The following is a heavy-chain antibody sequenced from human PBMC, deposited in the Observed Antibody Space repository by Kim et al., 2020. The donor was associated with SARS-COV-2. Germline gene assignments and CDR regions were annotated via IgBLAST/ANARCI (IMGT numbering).Heavy chain of an antibody. J-gene: IGHJ4*02. CDR3: ARHGYDSSGYFDY. D-gene: IGHD3-22*01. V-gene: IGHV4-59*08. CDR2: IYYSGST. Sequence: SETLSLTCTVSGGSISSYSWSWIRQPPGKGLEWIGYIYYSGSTNYNPSLKSRVTISVDTSNNQFSLKLSSVTAADTAVYYCARHGYDSSGYFDYWGQGTLVTVSS. CDR1: GGSISSYS.